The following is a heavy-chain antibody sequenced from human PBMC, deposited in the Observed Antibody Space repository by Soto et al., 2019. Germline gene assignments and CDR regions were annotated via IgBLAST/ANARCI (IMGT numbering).Heavy chain of an antibody. CDR2: ISAYNGNT. CDR1: GYTFTSYG. V-gene: IGHV1-18*01. CDR3: ARDSGSGVMTTDDNWFDS. D-gene: IGHD4-4*01. Sequence: QVQLVQSGAEVKKPGASVKVSCKASGYTFTSYGISWVRQAPGQELEWMGWISAYNGNTNYAQKLQGRVTMTTDTSTSTAYMELRSLRSDDTAVYYCARDSGSGVMTTDDNWFDSWGQGTLVTVSS. J-gene: IGHJ5*01.